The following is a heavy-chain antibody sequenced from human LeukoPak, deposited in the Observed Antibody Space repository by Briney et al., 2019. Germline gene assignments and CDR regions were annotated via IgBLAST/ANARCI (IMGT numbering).Heavy chain of an antibody. Sequence: PSQTLSLTCTVSGGSISSGGYYWSWIRQHPGKGLEWIGYIYYSGSTYYNPSLKSRVTISVDTSKNQFSLKLSSVTAADTAVYYCARGQTDDYYDSSALDYWGQGTLVTVSS. D-gene: IGHD3-22*01. V-gene: IGHV4-31*03. CDR1: GGSISSGGYY. J-gene: IGHJ4*02. CDR3: ARGQTDDYYDSSALDY. CDR2: IYYSGST.